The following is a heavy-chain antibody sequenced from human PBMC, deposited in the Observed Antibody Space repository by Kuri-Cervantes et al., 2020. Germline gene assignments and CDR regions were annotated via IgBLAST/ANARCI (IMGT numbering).Heavy chain of an antibody. CDR2: ISGSGGST. CDR1: GFTFSNYL. Sequence: GGSLRLSCAASGFTFSNYLMSWVRQAPGKGLEWVSAISGSGGSTYYADSVKGRFTISRDNSKNTLYLQMNSLRAEDTAVYYCAKTVGSTTRPDYWGQGTLVTVSS. J-gene: IGHJ4*02. D-gene: IGHD1-26*01. CDR3: AKTVGSTTRPDY. V-gene: IGHV3-23*01.